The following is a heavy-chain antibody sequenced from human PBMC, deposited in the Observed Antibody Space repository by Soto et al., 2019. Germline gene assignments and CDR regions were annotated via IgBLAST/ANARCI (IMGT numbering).Heavy chain of an antibody. CDR1: GFTFSSYS. J-gene: IGHJ2*01. Sequence: EVQLVESGGGLVQSGGSLRLSCAASGFTFSSYSMNWVRQAPGKGLEWISYIGSGSSTIYYADSVKGRFTISRDNAKNSLYLQMNSLRAEDTAVYYCARVPLPLKPHTIFGVVTFNWYFDLWGRGTLVTVSS. CDR3: ARVPLPLKPHTIFGVVTFNWYFDL. D-gene: IGHD3-3*01. CDR2: IGSGSSTI. V-gene: IGHV3-48*01.